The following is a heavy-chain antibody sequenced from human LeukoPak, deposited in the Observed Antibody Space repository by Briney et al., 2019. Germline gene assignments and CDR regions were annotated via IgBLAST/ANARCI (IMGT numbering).Heavy chain of an antibody. CDR2: IKEDGSEK. CDR3: ARDFERGHDERYFFDY. CDR1: GFTFSNHW. Sequence: PGGSLRLSCAASGFTFSNHWMSWVRQAPGKGLEWVANIKEDGSEKYYVDSVKGRFTISRDNAKNSLYLQMDSVRPEDTALYYCARDFERGHDERYFFDYWGQGALVTVSS. J-gene: IGHJ4*02. D-gene: IGHD5-12*01. V-gene: IGHV3-7*03.